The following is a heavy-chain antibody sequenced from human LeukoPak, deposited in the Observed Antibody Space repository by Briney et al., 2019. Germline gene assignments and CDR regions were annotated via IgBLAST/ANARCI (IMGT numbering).Heavy chain of an antibody. CDR1: LFTFSSYA. Sequence: VGSLRLSCAASLFTFSSYAMHWVRQAPGKGLEWVAVISYAGSNKYYADSVKGRFTISRDNSKNTLYLQMNSPGAEEAAVDYCAREPSPEVVVISWFDPWGQGTLVTVSS. CDR2: ISYAGSNK. V-gene: IGHV3-30-3*01. J-gene: IGHJ5*02. D-gene: IGHD3-22*01. CDR3: AREPSPEVVVISWFDP.